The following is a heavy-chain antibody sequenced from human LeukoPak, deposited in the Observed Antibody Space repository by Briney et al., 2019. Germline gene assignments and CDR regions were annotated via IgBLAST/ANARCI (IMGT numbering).Heavy chain of an antibody. CDR2: INPNSGGT. CDR1: GYTFTGYY. CDR3: ARGRGERRNDAFDI. J-gene: IGHJ3*02. Sequence: ASVKVSCKASGYTFTGYYMHWVRQAPGQGLEWMGWINPNSGGTNYAQKFQGRATMTRDTSISTAYMELSRLRSDDTAVYYCARGRGERRNDAFDIWGQGTMVTVSS. D-gene: IGHD1-1*01. V-gene: IGHV1-2*02.